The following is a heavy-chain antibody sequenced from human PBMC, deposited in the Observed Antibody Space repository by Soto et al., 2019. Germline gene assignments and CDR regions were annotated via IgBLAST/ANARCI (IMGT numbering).Heavy chain of an antibody. V-gene: IGHV3-30-3*01. CDR2: ISDDGSNK. J-gene: IGHJ3*02. CDR3: ARRSGWRYGAFVI. CDR1: GFTFSSYA. D-gene: IGHD6-19*01. Sequence: GGSLRLSCAASGFTFSSYAMHWVRQAPGKGLEWVAVISDDGSNKYYADSLKGRCTISRDNSKNTLYLQMNSLRPEDTAVYYCARRSGWRYGAFVIWGQGTMVTVSS.